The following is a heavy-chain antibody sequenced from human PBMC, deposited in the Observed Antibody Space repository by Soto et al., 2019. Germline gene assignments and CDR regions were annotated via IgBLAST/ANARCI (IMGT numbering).Heavy chain of an antibody. Sequence: ASVKVSCTASGYTFTSYDINWVRQATGQGLEWMGWMNPNSGNTGYAQKFQGRVTMTRNTSISTAYMELSSLRSEDTAVYYCARGRGVVVVAAIAYYYYYMDVWGKGTTVTVSS. CDR1: GYTFTSYD. D-gene: IGHD2-15*01. CDR3: ARGRGVVVVAAIAYYYYYMDV. CDR2: MNPNSGNT. V-gene: IGHV1-8*01. J-gene: IGHJ6*03.